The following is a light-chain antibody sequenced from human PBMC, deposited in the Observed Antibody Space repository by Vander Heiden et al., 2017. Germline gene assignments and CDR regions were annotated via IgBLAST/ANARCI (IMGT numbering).Light chain of an antibody. CDR1: QSVNTNF. V-gene: IGKV3-20*01. Sequence: EIVLTQSPDTLSLSPGERATLSCRASQSVNTNFLAWYQQKPGQAPRLLMSGASTRATGVLDRFSGSGSGTDFTLIISRLESEDCAVYFCQQYGTSPVTFGQGTRLELK. CDR2: GAS. CDR3: QQYGTSPVT. J-gene: IGKJ5*01.